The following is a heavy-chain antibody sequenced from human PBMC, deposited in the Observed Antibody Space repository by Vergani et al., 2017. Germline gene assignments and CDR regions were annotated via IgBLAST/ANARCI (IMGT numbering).Heavy chain of an antibody. J-gene: IGHJ4*02. Sequence: EVQLVESGGGVERPGGSLRLSCAASGFTFDDFGMTWVRQSPGKGLEWVSLINWNGGNTLYADSVKGRFTISRDNARNALYLQMSNLTTEDTAFYYCARVPQCGDYCDYYWDDCVQGTLVTVAS. CDR3: ARVPQCGDYCDYYWDD. CDR1: GFTFDDFG. CDR2: INWNGGNT. D-gene: IGHD4-17*01. V-gene: IGHV3-20*04.